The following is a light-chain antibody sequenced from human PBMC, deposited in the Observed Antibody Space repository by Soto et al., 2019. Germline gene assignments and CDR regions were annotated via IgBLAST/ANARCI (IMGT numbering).Light chain of an antibody. CDR2: YDD. J-gene: IGLJ2*01. CDR1: SSNIGNNA. Sequence: QSVLTQPPSVSEAPRQRVTISCFGSSSNIGNNAVNWYQQLPGKAPKLLIFYDDLLPSGVSDRFSGSQSGTSASLAISGLQSEDEADYYCAAWDDSLNGLVFGGGTKLTVL. CDR3: AAWDDSLNGLV. V-gene: IGLV1-36*01.